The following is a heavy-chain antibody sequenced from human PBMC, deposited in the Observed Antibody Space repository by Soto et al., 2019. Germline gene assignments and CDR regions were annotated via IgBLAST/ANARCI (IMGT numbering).Heavy chain of an antibody. CDR3: ARRLRFPSRGMDV. D-gene: IGHD5-12*01. Sequence: GESLKISCKASGYSFSFYWIGWVRQMPGKGLEWMAIMYPDDSDIRYSPSFEAHVTISADKSTSTAFLQWSSLKASDTAMYYCARRLRFPSRGMDVWGQGTTVTVSS. CDR1: GYSFSFYW. J-gene: IGHJ6*02. V-gene: IGHV5-51*01. CDR2: MYPDDSDI.